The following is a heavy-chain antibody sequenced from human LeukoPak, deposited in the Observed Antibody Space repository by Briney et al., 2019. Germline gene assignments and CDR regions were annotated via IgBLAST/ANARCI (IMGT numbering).Heavy chain of an antibody. Sequence: PSETLSLTCTVSRGSISSYCWSWIRQPPGQGLEWIGYIYYSGSTDYNPSLKSRVNISVDTSKNQFSLKLSSVTAADTAVYFCARVRVSSGSHPWYSDYWGQGTLVTVSS. V-gene: IGHV4-59*01. CDR2: IYYSGST. CDR3: ARVRVSSGSHPWYSDY. D-gene: IGHD3-22*01. J-gene: IGHJ4*02. CDR1: RGSISSYC.